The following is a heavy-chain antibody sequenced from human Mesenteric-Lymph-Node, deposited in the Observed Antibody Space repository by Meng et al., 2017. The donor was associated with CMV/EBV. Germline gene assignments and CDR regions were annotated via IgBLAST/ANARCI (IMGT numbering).Heavy chain of an antibody. CDR1: GVSFSGYY. V-gene: IGHV4-34*01. CDR2: INQSGST. J-gene: IGHJ4*02. Sequence: HVQLRQWGAGLLKTSETLSLTCAGYGVSFSGYYWGWTRQPPGEGLEWRGEINQSGSTNYNPSLKSRVTISVDTSKNQFSLKLSSVTAADTAVYYCARHQRWLKSEGGFNYWGQGTLVTVSS. D-gene: IGHD4-23*01. CDR3: ARHQRWLKSEGGFNY.